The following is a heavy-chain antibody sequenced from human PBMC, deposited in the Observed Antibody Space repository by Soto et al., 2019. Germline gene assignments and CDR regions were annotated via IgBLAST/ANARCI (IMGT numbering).Heavy chain of an antibody. CDR2: IKQDGSEK. Sequence: GGSLRLSCAASGFTFSSYWMSWVRQAPGKGLEWVANIKQDGSEKYYVDSVKGRFTISRDNAKNSLYLQMNSLRAEDTAVYYCARDSGSSWYGNYYYGMDVWGQGTTVTVSS. J-gene: IGHJ6*02. D-gene: IGHD6-13*01. V-gene: IGHV3-7*05. CDR3: ARDSGSSWYGNYYYGMDV. CDR1: GFTFSSYW.